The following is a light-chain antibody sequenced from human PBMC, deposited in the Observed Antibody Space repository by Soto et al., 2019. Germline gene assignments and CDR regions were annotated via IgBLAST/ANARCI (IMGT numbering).Light chain of an antibody. J-gene: IGLJ1*01. CDR3: CSYAGSSTYV. CDR1: SSDVGSYNL. Sequence: QSALTQPASVSGSPGQSITIPCTGTSSDVGSYNLVSWYQQHPGKAPKLMIYEGSKRPSGVSNRLSGSKSGNTASLTISGLQAEDEADYYCCSYAGSSTYVFGTGTKLTVL. CDR2: EGS. V-gene: IGLV2-23*01.